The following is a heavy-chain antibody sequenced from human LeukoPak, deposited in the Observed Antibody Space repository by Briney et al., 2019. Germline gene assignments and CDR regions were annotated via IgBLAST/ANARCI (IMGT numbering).Heavy chain of an antibody. J-gene: IGHJ4*02. CDR2: ISSNGGST. V-gene: IGHV3-64D*09. D-gene: IGHD6-13*01. CDR3: VKVFGREAAAGGHY. Sequence: PGGSLRLSCTASGFTFSSYAMHWLRQAPGKGLEYVSAISSNGGSTYYADSVKGRFTISRDNSKNTLYLQMSSLRAEDTAVYYCVKVFGREAAAGGHYWGQGTLVTVSS. CDR1: GFTFSSYA.